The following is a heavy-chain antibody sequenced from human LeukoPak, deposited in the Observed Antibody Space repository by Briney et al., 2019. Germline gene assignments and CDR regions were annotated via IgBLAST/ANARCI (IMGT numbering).Heavy chain of an antibody. CDR2: ISHSGST. CDR3: ARRGGYCSGGSCYTIRHYFDY. Sequence: SETLSLTCAVYGGSFSGYYWSWIRQPPGKGLEWIGEISHSGSTNYNPSLKSRVTISVDTSKNQFSLKLSSVTAADTAVYYCARRGGYCSGGSCYTIRHYFDYWGQGTLVTVSS. CDR1: GGSFSGYY. J-gene: IGHJ4*02. D-gene: IGHD2-15*01. V-gene: IGHV4-34*01.